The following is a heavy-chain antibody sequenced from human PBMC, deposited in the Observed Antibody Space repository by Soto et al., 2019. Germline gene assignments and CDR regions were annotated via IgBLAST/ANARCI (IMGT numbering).Heavy chain of an antibody. J-gene: IGHJ4*02. CDR1: GFTFSSYW. Sequence: PGGSLRLSCAASGFTFSSYWMSWVRQAPGKGLEWVANIKQDGSEKYYVDSVKGRFTISRDNAKNSLYLQMNSLRAEDTAVYYCARELGYCSSTSCQIRHYFDYWGQGTLVTVSS. V-gene: IGHV3-7*01. CDR2: IKQDGSEK. CDR3: ARELGYCSSTSCQIRHYFDY. D-gene: IGHD2-2*01.